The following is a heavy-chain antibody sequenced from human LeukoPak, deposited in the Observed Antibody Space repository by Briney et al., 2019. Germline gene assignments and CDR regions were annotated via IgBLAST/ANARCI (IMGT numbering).Heavy chain of an antibody. Sequence: GGSLRLSCAASGFTFDDYTMHWVRQAAGKGLEWVSHINRDGSDTYYEDSVKGRFTISRDNSKNSLYLQLNSLRTEDTALYYCAKDGAAAGRNYYYYYMDVWGKGTTVTVSS. CDR3: AKDGAAAGRNYYYYYMDV. V-gene: IGHV3-43*01. J-gene: IGHJ6*03. CDR1: GFTFDDYT. D-gene: IGHD6-13*01. CDR2: INRDGSDT.